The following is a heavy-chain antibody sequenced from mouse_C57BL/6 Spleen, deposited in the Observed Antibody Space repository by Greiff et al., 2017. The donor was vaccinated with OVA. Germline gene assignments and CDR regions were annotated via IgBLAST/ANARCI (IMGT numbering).Heavy chain of an antibody. J-gene: IGHJ2*01. CDR3: TRWRLHPYFDY. CDR2: IDPETGGT. CDR1: GYTFTDYE. V-gene: IGHV1-15*01. D-gene: IGHD3-2*02. Sequence: QVQLQQSGAELVRPGASVTLSCTASGYTFTDYEMHWVKQTPVHGLEWIGAIDPETGGTAYNQKFKGKAILTADKSSSTAYMELRSLTSEDSAVYYCTRWRLHPYFDYWGQGTTLTVSS.